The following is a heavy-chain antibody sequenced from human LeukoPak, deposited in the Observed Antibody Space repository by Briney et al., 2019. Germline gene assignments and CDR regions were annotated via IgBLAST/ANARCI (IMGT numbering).Heavy chain of an antibody. J-gene: IGHJ5*02. CDR3: ARSRSLSASPNWFDP. D-gene: IGHD6-6*01. CDR2: IYYRGST. V-gene: IGHV4-39*01. CDR1: GGSISSSSYN. Sequence: SETLSLTCTVSGGSISSSSYNWGWIRRPPGKGLEWIGSIYYRGSTYYNPSLKSRVTISVDTSKNQFSLKLSSVTAADTAIYYCARSRSLSASPNWFDPWGQGTLVTVSS.